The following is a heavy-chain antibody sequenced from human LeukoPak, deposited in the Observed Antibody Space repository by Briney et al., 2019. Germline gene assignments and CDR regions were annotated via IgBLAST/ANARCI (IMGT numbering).Heavy chain of an antibody. CDR1: GGSISSSSYY. Sequence: SETLSLTCTVSGGSISSSSYYWGWIRQPPGKGLEWIGSIYYSGSTYYNPSLKSRVTISVDTSKNQFSLKLSSVTAADTAVYYCASASYGSGSYYYYMDVWGKGTTVTVSS. CDR3: ASASYGSGSYYYYMDV. CDR2: IYYSGST. J-gene: IGHJ6*03. D-gene: IGHD3-10*01. V-gene: IGHV4-39*07.